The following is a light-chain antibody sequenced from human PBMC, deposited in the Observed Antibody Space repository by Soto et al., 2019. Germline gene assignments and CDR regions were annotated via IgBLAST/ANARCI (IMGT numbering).Light chain of an antibody. J-gene: IGLJ3*02. V-gene: IGLV1-40*01. CDR2: GNS. Sequence: QSVLTQPPSVSGAPGQRVTISCTGSSSNIGAGYDVHWYQQLPGTAPKLLIYGNSNRPSGVPDRFSGSKSGTSASLDITGLQAEDEGEYYWQFYDSSLSGWVFGGGTKLTVL. CDR1: SSNIGAGYD. CDR3: QFYDSSLSGWV.